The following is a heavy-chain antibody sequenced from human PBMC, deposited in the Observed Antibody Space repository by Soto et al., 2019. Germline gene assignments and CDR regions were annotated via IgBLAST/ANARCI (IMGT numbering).Heavy chain of an antibody. Sequence: QVQLQESGPGLVKPSQTLSLTCTVSGGSISSGGYYWSWIRQHPGKGLEWIGYIYYSGSTYYNPSLKSRVTISVDTSKNQFSLKLSSVTAADTAVYYCARDLKFDYYGSGAPSYGMDVWGQGTTVTVSS. CDR2: IYYSGST. V-gene: IGHV4-31*03. CDR3: ARDLKFDYYGSGAPSYGMDV. J-gene: IGHJ6*02. CDR1: GGSISSGGYY. D-gene: IGHD3-10*01.